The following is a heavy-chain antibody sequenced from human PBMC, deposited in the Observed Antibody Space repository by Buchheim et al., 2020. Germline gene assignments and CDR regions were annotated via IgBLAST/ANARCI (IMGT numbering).Heavy chain of an antibody. D-gene: IGHD1-26*01. Sequence: EVQLVESGGGLVQPGGSLKLSCAASGFTFSGSAMHWVRQASGKGLEWVGRIRSKANSYETAYAASGKGRFTISRDDSKNTGYLQMNSLKTEDTAVYYCTSRDFGSGSYSHYWGQGTL. J-gene: IGHJ4*02. CDR2: IRSKANSYET. V-gene: IGHV3-73*02. CDR3: TSRDFGSGSYSHY. CDR1: GFTFSGSA.